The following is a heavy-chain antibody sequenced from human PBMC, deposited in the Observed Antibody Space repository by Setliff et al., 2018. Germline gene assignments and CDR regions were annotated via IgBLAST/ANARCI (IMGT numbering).Heavy chain of an antibody. V-gene: IGHV4-39*02. D-gene: IGHD3-16*01. J-gene: IGHJ4*02. CDR3: ARLPNYVWGSPVDY. CDR1: GGSISSFPYY. Sequence: SETLSLTCTISGGSISSFPYYGGWIRQSPAKGLEWIGNIDYRGTTYYNPSLKSRVVISIDKSKNHFSLSLSSVTAADTAVYYCARLPNYVWGSPVDYWGQGTLVTVSS. CDR2: IDYRGTT.